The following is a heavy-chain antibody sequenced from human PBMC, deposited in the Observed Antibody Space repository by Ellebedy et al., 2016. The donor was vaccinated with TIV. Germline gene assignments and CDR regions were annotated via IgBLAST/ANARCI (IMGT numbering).Heavy chain of an antibody. CDR2: ILTDGSHT. CDR1: GYTFTSYW. Sequence: GESLKISXKGSGYTFTSYWISWVRQVPGKGLEWMGRILTDGSHTNYSPSFQGHVTISSDKSIGTAYLHWSGLKASDTAIYYCARGYCGGGRCYSFDTWGQGTLVAVSS. CDR3: ARGYCGGGRCYSFDT. J-gene: IGHJ4*02. D-gene: IGHD2-15*01. V-gene: IGHV5-10-1*01.